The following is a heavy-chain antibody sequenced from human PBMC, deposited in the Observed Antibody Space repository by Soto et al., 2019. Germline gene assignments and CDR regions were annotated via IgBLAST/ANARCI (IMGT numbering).Heavy chain of an antibody. V-gene: IGHV1-2*02. CDR2: MNPNNSDT. D-gene: IGHD4-17*01. Sequence: QVQLVQSGAEVRKPGDSVRVSCKASAYTFTGYYIHWVRQAPGQGPEWMGWMNPNNSDTRYAPQLQGRVTXXRXTXXTPAFVDLRSLAPEDTGMYYCARGGPGNVNGGFDYWGQGTLVTVCS. CDR3: ARGGPGNVNGGFDY. CDR1: AYTFTGYY. J-gene: IGHJ4*02.